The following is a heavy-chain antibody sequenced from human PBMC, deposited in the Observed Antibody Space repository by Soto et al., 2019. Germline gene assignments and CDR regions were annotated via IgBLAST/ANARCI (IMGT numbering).Heavy chain of an antibody. CDR2: INGGGIT. CDR3: ASCWDGWYFDL. V-gene: IGHV3-66*01. Sequence: EVQLVESGGGLVQPGGSVRLSCAASGFTVSGNYMSWVRQAPGKGLEWVSVINGGGITYYADSVKGRFGISRDNPKNTLYLQMNSLKGEDAAVYYWASCWDGWYFDLWGRGTLVTVSS. CDR1: GFTVSGNY. D-gene: IGHD1-26*01. J-gene: IGHJ2*01.